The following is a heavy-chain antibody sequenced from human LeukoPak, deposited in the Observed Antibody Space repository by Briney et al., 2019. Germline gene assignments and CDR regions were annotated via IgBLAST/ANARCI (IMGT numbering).Heavy chain of an antibody. D-gene: IGHD3-22*01. CDR3: ARDGVGYYDSSGYYYFQH. CDR1: GYTFTGYY. CDR2: INPNSGGT. Sequence: GASVKVSCKASGYTFTGYYMHWVRQAPGQGLEWMGWINPNSGGTNYAQKFQGRVTMTRDTSISSAYMELSRLRSDDTAVYYCARDGVGYYDSSGYYYFQHWGQGTLVTVS. V-gene: IGHV1-2*02. J-gene: IGHJ1*01.